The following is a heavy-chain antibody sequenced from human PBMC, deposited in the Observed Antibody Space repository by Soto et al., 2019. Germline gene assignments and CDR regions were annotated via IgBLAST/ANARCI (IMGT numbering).Heavy chain of an antibody. V-gene: IGHV3-30*04. D-gene: IGHD3-10*01. J-gene: IGHJ6*02. Sequence: QVQLVESGGGVVQPGRSLRLSCAASGFTFSSYAMHWVRQAPGKGLEWVAVISYDGRNKYYADSVKGRFTISRDNSKNTLYLQMKSLRAEDTAVYYCATPPTLLWYYGMDVWGQGTTVTVSS. CDR3: ATPPTLLWYYGMDV. CDR1: GFTFSSYA. CDR2: ISYDGRNK.